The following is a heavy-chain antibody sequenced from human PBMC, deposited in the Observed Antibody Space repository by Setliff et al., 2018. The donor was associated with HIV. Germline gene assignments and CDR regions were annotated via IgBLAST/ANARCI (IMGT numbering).Heavy chain of an antibody. Sequence: SETLSLTCTVSGTSIRSRFWSWIRQPPGEGLEWIGTIYYSGNTNYNPSLKSRVTISVDTSKNQFSLQLSSVTAADTAVYYCTGDITEGFFLERASEYWGQGSLVTVSS. CDR3: TGDITEGFFLERASEY. D-gene: IGHD3-3*01. CDR1: GTSIRSRF. V-gene: IGHV4-59*11. CDR2: IYYSGNT. J-gene: IGHJ4*02.